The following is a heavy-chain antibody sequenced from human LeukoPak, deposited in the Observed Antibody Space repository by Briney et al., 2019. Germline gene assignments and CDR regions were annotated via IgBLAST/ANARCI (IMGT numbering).Heavy chain of an antibody. V-gene: IGHV3-7*03. CDR1: GFTFSTYW. CDR3: ARSRSYYFDF. D-gene: IGHD1-26*01. CDR2: IKQDGSER. Sequence: GGSLRLSCAASGFTFSTYWMNWVRQAPGKGLEWVANIKQDGSERFYVDSVKGRFTISRDNAKNSLYLQMNSLRAEDTAVYYCARSRSYYFDFWGQGTLVTVSS. J-gene: IGHJ4*02.